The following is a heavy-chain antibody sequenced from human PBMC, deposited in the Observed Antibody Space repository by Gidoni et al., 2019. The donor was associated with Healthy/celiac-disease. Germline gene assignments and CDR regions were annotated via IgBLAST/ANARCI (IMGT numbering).Heavy chain of an antibody. D-gene: IGHD2-8*01. J-gene: IGHJ4*02. CDR2: IYYSGST. CDR1: GGSISSGDYY. V-gene: IGHV4-30-4*01. CDR3: ARDKGAADCTNGVCKKTRIYYFDY. Sequence: QVQLQESGPGLVKPSQTLSLTCTVPGGSISSGDYYWSWIRQPPGKGLEWIGYIYYSGSTYYNPSLKSRVTISVDTSKNQFSLKLSSVTAADTAVYYCARDKGAADCTNGVCKKTRIYYFDYWGQGTLVTVSS.